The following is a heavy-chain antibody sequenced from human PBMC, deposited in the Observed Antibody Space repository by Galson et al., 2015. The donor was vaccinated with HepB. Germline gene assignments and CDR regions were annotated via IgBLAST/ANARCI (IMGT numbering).Heavy chain of an antibody. Sequence: LRLSCAASGFTFSSYSMNRVRQAPGKGLEWVSYISSSSSTIYYADSVRGRFTISRENGKNSLYLQMNSLRAEDTAVYYCAREDRYSYGYSDYWGQGTLVTVSS. D-gene: IGHD5-18*01. CDR2: ISSSSSTI. J-gene: IGHJ4*02. CDR3: AREDRYSYGYSDY. V-gene: IGHV3-48*01. CDR1: GFTFSSYS.